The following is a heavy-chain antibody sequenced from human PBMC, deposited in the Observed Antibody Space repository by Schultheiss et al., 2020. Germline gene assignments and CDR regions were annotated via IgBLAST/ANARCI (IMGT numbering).Heavy chain of an antibody. CDR1: GFTVSSNY. D-gene: IGHD3-3*01. CDR3: AKDGTIPGDYYYYYGMDV. Sequence: GGSLRLSCAASGFTVSSNYMSWVRQAPGKGLEWVSSISGSGGSTYYADSVKGRFTISRDNAKNSLYLQMNSLRAEDTAVYYCAKDGTIPGDYYYYYGMDVWGQGTTVTVSS. CDR2: ISGSGGST. V-gene: IGHV3-23*01. J-gene: IGHJ6*02.